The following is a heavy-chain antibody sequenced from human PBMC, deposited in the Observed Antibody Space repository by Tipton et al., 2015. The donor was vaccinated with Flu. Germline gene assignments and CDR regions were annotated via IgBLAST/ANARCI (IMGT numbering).Heavy chain of an antibody. D-gene: IGHD3-22*01. V-gene: IGHV4-4*07. J-gene: IGHJ3*01. CDR2: IANSGFT. Sequence: TLSLTCSVSGGSITKSYWSWLRQPAGKGLQWIGRIANSGFTNYNASLGSRISISRDTSKSKISLTLRSATAADTALYFCARDVRGYSGYTGSDGFDVWGRGIMVIVSS. CDR1: GGSITKSY. CDR3: ARDVRGYSGYTGSDGFDV.